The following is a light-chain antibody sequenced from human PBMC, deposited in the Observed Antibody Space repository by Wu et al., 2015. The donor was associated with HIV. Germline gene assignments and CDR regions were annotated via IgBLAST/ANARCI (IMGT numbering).Light chain of an antibody. CDR1: QDINNY. V-gene: IGKV1-9*01. CDR3: HQFYVHPRS. J-gene: IGKJ2*03. Sequence: QLTQSPSSLSASIGDRITITCRASQDINNYLAWYQQKPGKAPKLLMFGPSTLQSGVPSRFSGSRSGTNFTLTINSLQPEDIGTYYCHQFYVHPRSFGQGTKLEI. CDR2: GPS.